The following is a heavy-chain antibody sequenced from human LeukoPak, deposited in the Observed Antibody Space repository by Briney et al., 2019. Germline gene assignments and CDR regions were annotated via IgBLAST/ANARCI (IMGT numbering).Heavy chain of an antibody. CDR1: GFTFSSYS. CDR2: ISGGAGST. V-gene: IGHV3-23*01. J-gene: IGHJ2*01. Sequence: TGGSLRLSCAASGFTFSSYSISWVRQAPGKGLEWVSLISGGAGSTYYAASVKGRFTISRDNSKNTLYLQMNSLRAEDTAVYYCAKNLLGDAAYSWHFDLGGRGTLVTVSS. D-gene: IGHD1-26*01. CDR3: AKNLLGDAAYSWHFDL.